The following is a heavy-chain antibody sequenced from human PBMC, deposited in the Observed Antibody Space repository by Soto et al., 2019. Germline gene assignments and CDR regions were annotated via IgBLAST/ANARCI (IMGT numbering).Heavy chain of an antibody. J-gene: IGHJ3*02. CDR3: ARDCSGGSCPGHDAFDI. CDR1: GGSISSGGYY. D-gene: IGHD2-15*01. CDR2: IYYSGST. V-gene: IGHV4-31*03. Sequence: QVQLQESGPGLVKPSQTLSLTCTVSGGSISSGGYYWSWIRQHPGKGLEWIGYIYYSGSTYYNPSINSRVTISVDTSKNQFSLKLSSVTAADTAVYYCARDCSGGSCPGHDAFDIWGQGTMVTVSS.